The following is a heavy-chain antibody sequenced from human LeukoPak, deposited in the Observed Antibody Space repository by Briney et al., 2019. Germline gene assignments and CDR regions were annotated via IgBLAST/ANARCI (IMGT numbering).Heavy chain of an antibody. CDR1: GYTFTGYY. J-gene: IGHJ3*02. Sequence: GASVKVSCKASGYTFTGYYMHWVRQAPGQGLEWMGWINPNSGGTNYAQKFQGRVTMTRDTSISTAYMELSRLRSDDTAVYYCAREILYKRYCSGGSCSDDAFDIWGQGTMVTVSS. V-gene: IGHV1-2*02. CDR2: INPNSGGT. D-gene: IGHD2-15*01. CDR3: AREILYKRYCSGGSCSDDAFDI.